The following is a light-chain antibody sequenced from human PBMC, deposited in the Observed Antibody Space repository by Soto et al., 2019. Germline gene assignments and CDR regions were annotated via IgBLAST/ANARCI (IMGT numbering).Light chain of an antibody. CDR3: QQRSNWL. V-gene: IGKV3-11*01. J-gene: IGKJ3*01. CDR2: DAS. CDR1: QSVSNY. Sequence: EIVLTQSPATLSLSPGDRATLSCRASQSVSNYVAWYQQKPGQAPRLLIYDASNRATGIPTRFSGSGSGTDFTLTISRLEPEDFAGYYCQQRSNWLFGPGTKVDIK.